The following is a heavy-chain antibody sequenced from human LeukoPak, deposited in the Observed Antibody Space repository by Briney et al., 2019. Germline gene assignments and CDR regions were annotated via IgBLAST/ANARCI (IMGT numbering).Heavy chain of an antibody. CDR2: IYYSGRT. V-gene: IGHV4-59*12. CDR1: GGSISTYY. J-gene: IGHJ1*01. D-gene: IGHD6-19*01. Sequence: PSETLSLTCTVSGGSISTYYWNWTRQPPGKGLEWIGYIYYSGRTNYNPSLKSRVSISIDTSKNQFSLKLSSVTAADTAVYYCARGQWLARGYFQHWGQGTLVTVSS. CDR3: ARGQWLARGYFQH.